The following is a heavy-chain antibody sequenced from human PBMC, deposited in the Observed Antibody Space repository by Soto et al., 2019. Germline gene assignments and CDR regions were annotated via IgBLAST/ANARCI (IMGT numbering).Heavy chain of an antibody. J-gene: IGHJ5*02. CDR1: GFTFTGYW. CDR2: TNEDGREK. Sequence: EVQLVESGGGLVQPGGSLRLSCAASGFTFTGYWMSWVRQAPGKGLEWVANTNEDGREKFYVDSVKGRFTISRDNAKNSLYLQMNSLRPEDTAVYYCARDRGALGPWGQGTLVTVSS. V-gene: IGHV3-7*01. D-gene: IGHD3-16*01. CDR3: ARDRGALGP.